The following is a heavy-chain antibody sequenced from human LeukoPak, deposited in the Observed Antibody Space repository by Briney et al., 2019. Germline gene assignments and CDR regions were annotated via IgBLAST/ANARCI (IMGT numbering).Heavy chain of an antibody. CDR1: GYTFTDYY. D-gene: IGHD6-19*01. Sequence: ASVKVSCKASGYTFTDYYMHWVRQAPGQTFEWLAWINPKSGDTHYTQKFQGRVTVTTDTSITSVYMELSGLQSDDTAVYYCVRDLTGGSGDWGQGTLVTVSS. J-gene: IGHJ4*02. CDR3: VRDLTGGSGD. CDR2: INPKSGDT. V-gene: IGHV1-2*02.